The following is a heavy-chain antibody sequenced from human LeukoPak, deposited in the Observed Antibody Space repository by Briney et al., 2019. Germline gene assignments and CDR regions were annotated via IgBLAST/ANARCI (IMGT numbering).Heavy chain of an antibody. CDR3: TSGGAHYDYVWGSYRVDY. CDR1: GFTFSNAR. Sequence: GGSLRLSCAASGFTFSNARMSWVRHAPGNSQHFPRRTKTKTDGGTTDYAAPVKSRFTISRDDSKNTLYLQMNSLKTEDTAVYYCTSGGAHYDYVWGSYRVDYWGQGTLVTVSS. J-gene: IGHJ4*02. V-gene: IGHV3-15*01. CDR2: TKTKTDGGTT. D-gene: IGHD3-16*02.